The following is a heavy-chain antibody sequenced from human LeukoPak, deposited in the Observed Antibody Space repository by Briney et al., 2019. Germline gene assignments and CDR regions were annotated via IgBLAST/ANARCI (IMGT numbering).Heavy chain of an antibody. CDR1: GFTFGSYA. CDR2: ISGSGGST. CDR3: AKALSSSWSRGRYFDS. D-gene: IGHD6-13*01. J-gene: IGHJ4*02. Sequence: PGGSLRLSCAASGFTFGSYAMYWVRQAPGKGLEWVSGISGSGGSTFYADSVKGRFTISRDNSKNTLFLQMNTLRPEDTAVYYCAKALSSSWSRGRYFDSWGQGTLVTVSS. V-gene: IGHV3-23*01.